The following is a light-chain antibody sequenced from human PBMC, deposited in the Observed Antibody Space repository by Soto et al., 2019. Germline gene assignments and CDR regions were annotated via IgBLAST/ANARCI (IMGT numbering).Light chain of an antibody. CDR3: LQYDNFPYT. CDR1: QGMNNY. CDR2: DIS. Sequence: DIQLTQSPSFLSASVGDRVTITCQANQGMNNYLNWYQQKPGKAPKLLIYDISNLETGVPSRFSGTNSRTDFIFTITSLQPEDIATYYFLQYDNFPYTFGQGTKLEIQ. V-gene: IGKV1-33*01. J-gene: IGKJ2*01.